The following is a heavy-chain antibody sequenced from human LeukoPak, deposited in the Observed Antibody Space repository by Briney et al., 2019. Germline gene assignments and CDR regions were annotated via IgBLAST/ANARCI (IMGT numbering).Heavy chain of an antibody. J-gene: IGHJ5*02. CDR3: ARDAVTTSLHWFDP. D-gene: IGHD4-17*01. V-gene: IGHV3-74*01. CDR1: GFTFSSYW. CDR2: INSDGSST. Sequence: PGGSLRLSCAAYGFTFSSYWMHWVRQAPGKGRVWVSRINSDGSSTSYADSVKGRFTISRDNAKNTLYLQMNRLTAEDTAVYYCARDAVTTSLHWFDPWGQGTLVTVSS.